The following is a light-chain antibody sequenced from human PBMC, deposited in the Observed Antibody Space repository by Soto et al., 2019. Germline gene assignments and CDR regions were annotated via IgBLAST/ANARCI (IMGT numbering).Light chain of an antibody. CDR3: QQRSNWPLT. CDR1: ERIYSAY. CDR2: DAS. Sequence: DNLLTQSPGALSLSGCEIATLSGRASERIYSAYLCWYQQKPGLAPYLLIYDASNRATGIPARFSGSGSGTDFTLTISSLEPEDFAVYYCQQRSNWPLTFGQGTRLEI. V-gene: IGKV3D-20*02. J-gene: IGKJ5*01.